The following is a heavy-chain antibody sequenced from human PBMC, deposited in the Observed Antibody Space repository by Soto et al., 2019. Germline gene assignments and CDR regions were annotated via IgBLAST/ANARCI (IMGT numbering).Heavy chain of an antibody. V-gene: IGHV3-48*03. J-gene: IGHJ4*02. D-gene: IGHD3-10*01. CDR1: GFTFSSYE. Sequence: GGSLRLSCAASGFTFSSYEMNWVRQAPGKGLEWVSYISSSGSTIYYADSVKGRFTISRDNAKNSLYLQMNSLRAEDTAVDYCARAHGPSDPHRGIDYFDYWGQGTLVTVSS. CDR3: ARAHGPSDPHRGIDYFDY. CDR2: ISSSGSTI.